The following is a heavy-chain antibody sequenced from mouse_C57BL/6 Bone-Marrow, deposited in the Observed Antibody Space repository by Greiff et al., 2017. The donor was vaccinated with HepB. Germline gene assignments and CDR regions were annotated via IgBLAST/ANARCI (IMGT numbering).Heavy chain of an antibody. J-gene: IGHJ3*01. D-gene: IGHD1-1*01. CDR2: IDPDNGAT. V-gene: IGHV14-4*01. Sequence: EVQLQQSGAELVRPGASVKLSCTASGFNIKDDYMHWVKQRPEQGLEWIGWIDPDNGATEYASKFQGKATITADTSSNTAYLQLSSLTSEDTAVYYCTTSAITTVVATRAYWGQGTLVTVSA. CDR3: TTSAITTVVATRAY. CDR1: GFNIKDDY.